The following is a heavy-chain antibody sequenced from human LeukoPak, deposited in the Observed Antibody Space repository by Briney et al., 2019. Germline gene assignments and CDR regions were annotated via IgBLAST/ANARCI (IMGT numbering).Heavy chain of an antibody. J-gene: IGHJ6*03. CDR1: GDSISDYY. CDR3: ARMHTYHFDGYDPRDYYYYYMDV. D-gene: IGHD1-14*01. CDR2: VYSSVNT. V-gene: IGHV4-4*08. Sequence: SETLSLTCTVSGDSISDYYCSWVRQPPGKGLEWIGYVYSSVNTHYKPSRKSRVTIYIDTSKNQLSLKLSSVTAADTAVYYCARMHTYHFDGYDPRDYYYYYMDVWGTGTSVAVS.